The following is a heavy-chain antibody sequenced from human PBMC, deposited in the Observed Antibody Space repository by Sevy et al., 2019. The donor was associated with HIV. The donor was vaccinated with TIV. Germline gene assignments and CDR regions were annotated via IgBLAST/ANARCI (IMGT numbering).Heavy chain of an antibody. CDR2: ISAYNGNT. J-gene: IGHJ5*02. D-gene: IGHD3-22*01. Sequence: ASVKVSCKASGYTFTSYGISWVRQAPGQGLVWMGWISAYNGNTNYAQKLQGRVTMTTVTSTSTAYMELRSLRSDDTAVYYCARVLLLNWFDPWGQGTLVTVSS. CDR3: ARVLLLNWFDP. CDR1: GYTFTSYG. V-gene: IGHV1-18*04.